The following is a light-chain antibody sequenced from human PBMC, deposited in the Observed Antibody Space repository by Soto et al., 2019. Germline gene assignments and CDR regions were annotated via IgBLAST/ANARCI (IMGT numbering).Light chain of an antibody. J-gene: IGKJ1*01. V-gene: IGKV1-5*03. CDR1: QTISTW. Sequence: IQMTQSPSTLSASVGDRVTFTCRASQTISTWLAWYQQKPGEAPKLLIYKASTLEVGVPSRFSASGSGTEFTLTINTLQPADFATYYCQQYKTYSGTFGQGTKVEIK. CDR2: KAS. CDR3: QQYKTYSGT.